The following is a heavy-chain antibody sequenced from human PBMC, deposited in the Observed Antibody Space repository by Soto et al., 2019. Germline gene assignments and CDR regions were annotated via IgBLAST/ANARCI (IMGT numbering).Heavy chain of an antibody. J-gene: IGHJ4*02. D-gene: IGHD5-12*01. V-gene: IGHV3-21*01. CDR2: ISSSSSYI. CDR1: GFTFSSYS. Sequence: GGSLRLSCAASGFTFSSYSMNWVRQAPGKGLEWVSSISSSSSYIYYADSVKGRFTISRDNAKNSLYLQMNSLRAEDTAVYYCARDLGSRDGYTGSYWGQGTLVTVSS. CDR3: ARDLGSRDGYTGSY.